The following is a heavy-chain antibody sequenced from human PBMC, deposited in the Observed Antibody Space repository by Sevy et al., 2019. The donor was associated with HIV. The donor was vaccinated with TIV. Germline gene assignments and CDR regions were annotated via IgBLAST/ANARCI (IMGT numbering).Heavy chain of an antibody. Sequence: GGSLRLSCAASGFTVSSNYMSWVRQAPGKGLEWVSVIYSGGSTYYADSVKGRFTISRDNSKNTLYLQMNSLRAEDTAVYYCAGVLLRGWFAKDYYYGMDVWGQGTTVTVSS. D-gene: IGHD6-19*01. CDR1: GFTVSSNY. CDR2: IYSGGST. CDR3: AGVLLRGWFAKDYYYGMDV. J-gene: IGHJ6*02. V-gene: IGHV3-53*01.